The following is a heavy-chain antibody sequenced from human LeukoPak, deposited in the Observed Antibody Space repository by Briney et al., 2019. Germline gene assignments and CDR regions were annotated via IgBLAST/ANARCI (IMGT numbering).Heavy chain of an antibody. J-gene: IGHJ4*02. CDR2: FCYGGVVT. D-gene: IGHD1-26*01. CDR3: AKGSGLDY. V-gene: IGHV3-23*01. Sequence: GGSLRLSCAASGFTFSSYDMNWVRQAPGKGLLCVLAFCYGGVVTYYAASVKGRFTISRDNSKNTLYLQMNSLRAEDTAVYYCAKGSGLDYWGQGTLVTVSS. CDR1: GFTFSSYD.